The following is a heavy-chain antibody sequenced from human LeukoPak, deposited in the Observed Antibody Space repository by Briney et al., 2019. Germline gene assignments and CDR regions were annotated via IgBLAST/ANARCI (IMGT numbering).Heavy chain of an antibody. V-gene: IGHV3-74*01. CDR2: INSDGSST. D-gene: IGHD5-12*01. J-gene: IGHJ4*02. Sequence: GGSLRLSCTASGFTFSSYWMHWVRQVPGKGLVWVSRINSDGSSTNYADSVKGRFTISRDNAENTLYLQMNRLRAEDTAVYYCVRGKYSGYGDYWGQGTLVTVSS. CDR3: VRGKYSGYGDY. CDR1: GFTFSSYW.